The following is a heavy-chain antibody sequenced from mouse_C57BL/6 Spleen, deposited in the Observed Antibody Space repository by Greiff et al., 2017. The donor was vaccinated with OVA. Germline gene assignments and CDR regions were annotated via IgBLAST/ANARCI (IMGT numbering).Heavy chain of an antibody. D-gene: IGHD2-2*01. CDR3: ARDRGYYGYDDWYFDV. V-gene: IGHV5-16*01. CDR2: INYDGSST. Sequence: EVQLVESEGGLVQPGSSMKLSCTASGFTFSDYYMAWVRQVPEKGLEWVANINYDGSSTYYLDSLKSRFIISRDNAKNILYLQMSSLKSEDTATYYCARDRGYYGYDDWYFDVWGTGTTVTVSS. CDR1: GFTFSDYY. J-gene: IGHJ1*03.